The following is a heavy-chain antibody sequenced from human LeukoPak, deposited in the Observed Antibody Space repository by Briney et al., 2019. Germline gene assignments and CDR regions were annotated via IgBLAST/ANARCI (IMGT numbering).Heavy chain of an antibody. CDR1: GGSISSSSYY. V-gene: IGHV4-39*01. Sequence: SETLSLTCTVSGGSISSSSYYWGWIRQSPGKGLEWIGSIYYSGSTYYNPSLKSRVTISVDTSKNQFSLKLNSVTAADTAVYYCARNPSSWFSHFDYWGQGTLVTVSS. CDR2: IYYSGST. CDR3: ARNPSSWFSHFDY. J-gene: IGHJ4*02. D-gene: IGHD6-13*01.